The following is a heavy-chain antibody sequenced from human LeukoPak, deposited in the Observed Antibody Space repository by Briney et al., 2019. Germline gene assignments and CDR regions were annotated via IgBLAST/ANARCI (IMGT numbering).Heavy chain of an antibody. CDR3: SRGGSWPGFFDY. V-gene: IGHV4-59*01. Sequence: SETLSLTCTVSGGSINSYYWTWIRQPPGKGLEWIGYIYNNGNTAYNPSLNSRVTISVDTSKNQFSLKLSSVTAADTAVYYCSRGGSWPGFFDYWGQGTLVTVSS. J-gene: IGHJ4*02. CDR1: GGSINSYY. CDR2: IYNNGNT. D-gene: IGHD6-13*01.